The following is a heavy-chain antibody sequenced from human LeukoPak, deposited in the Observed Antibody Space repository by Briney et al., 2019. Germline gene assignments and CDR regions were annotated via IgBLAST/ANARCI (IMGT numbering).Heavy chain of an antibody. CDR1: GFTFSSYA. D-gene: IGHD6-6*01. CDR2: ISSNGGST. J-gene: IGHJ5*02. Sequence: PGGSLRLSCSASGFTFSSYAMHWVRQAPGKGLEYVSAISSNGGSTYYADSVKGRFTISRDNSKNTLYLQTSSLRAEDTAVYYCVKGYSSSSGFDPWGQGTLVTVSS. V-gene: IGHV3-64D*09. CDR3: VKGYSSSSGFDP.